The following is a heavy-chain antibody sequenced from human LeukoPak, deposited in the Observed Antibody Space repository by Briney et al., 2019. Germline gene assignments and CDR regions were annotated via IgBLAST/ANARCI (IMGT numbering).Heavy chain of an antibody. J-gene: IGHJ4*02. CDR3: ARRGRSWYADY. Sequence: PGGSLRLSCAASGFTFSDYYMYWIRQAPGKGLEWVSYMSSSGSTIYYADSVKGRFTISRDNAKNSLYLQMNSLRAEDTAVYYCARRGRSWYADYWGQGTLVTVSS. D-gene: IGHD6-13*01. V-gene: IGHV3-11*01. CDR1: GFTFSDYY. CDR2: MSSSGSTI.